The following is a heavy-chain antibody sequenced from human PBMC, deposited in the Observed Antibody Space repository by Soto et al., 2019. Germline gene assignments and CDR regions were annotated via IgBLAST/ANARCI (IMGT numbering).Heavy chain of an antibody. CDR2: ISWDGGST. Sequence: GGSLRLSCAASGFTFDDYTMHWVRQAPGKGLEWVSLISWDGGSTYYADSVKGRFTISRDNSKNSLYLQMNSLRTEDTALYYCAKDIEQQLVQRPHYYYYGMDVWGQGTTVTVSS. J-gene: IGHJ6*02. CDR1: GFTFDDYT. V-gene: IGHV3-43*01. D-gene: IGHD6-13*01. CDR3: AKDIEQQLVQRPHYYYYGMDV.